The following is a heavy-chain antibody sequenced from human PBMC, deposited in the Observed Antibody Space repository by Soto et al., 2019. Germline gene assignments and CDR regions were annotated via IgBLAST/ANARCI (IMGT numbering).Heavy chain of an antibody. V-gene: IGHV3-11*01. CDR2: ISSSGGIV. CDR1: GFIFSDYY. CDR3: ARDRIYSSTWCSY. Sequence: QVQLVECGGGLVKPGGSLRLSCAASGFIFSDYYMSWIRQAPGKGLEWVSYISSSGGIVYYTDSVKGRFTISRNNAQNSLYLQMSGLTGEDTAVYDCARDRIYSSTWCSYWGQGTLVTVSS. D-gene: IGHD6-13*01. J-gene: IGHJ4*02.